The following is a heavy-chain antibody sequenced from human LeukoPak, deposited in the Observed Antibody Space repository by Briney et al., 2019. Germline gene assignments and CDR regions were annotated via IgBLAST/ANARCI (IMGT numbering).Heavy chain of an antibody. V-gene: IGHV1-18*01. J-gene: IGHJ5*02. CDR1: GYTFTSYG. CDR2: ISAYNGNT. Sequence: ASVKVSCKASGYTFTSYGISWVRQAPGQGLEWMGWISAYNGNTNYAQKLQGRVTMTTDTSTSTAYMELRSPRSDDTAVYYCARGVLLWFGELNWFDPWGQGTLVTVSS. CDR3: ARGVLLWFGELNWFDP. D-gene: IGHD3-10*01.